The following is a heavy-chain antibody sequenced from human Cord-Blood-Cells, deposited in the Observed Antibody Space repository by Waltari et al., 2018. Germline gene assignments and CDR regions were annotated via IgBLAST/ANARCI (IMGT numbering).Heavy chain of an antibody. CDR2: IIPIFGTA. V-gene: IGHV1-69*06. CDR3: ARVGLTGENYFDY. CDR1: GGTFSSYA. D-gene: IGHD7-27*01. Sequence: QVQLVQSGAEVKKPGSSVKVSCKASGGTFSSYALSWVRPAPGQGLEWMAGIIPIFGTANYAQKFQGRVTITADKATSTAYMELSSLRSEDTAVYYCARVGLTGENYFDYWGQGTLVTVSS. J-gene: IGHJ4*02.